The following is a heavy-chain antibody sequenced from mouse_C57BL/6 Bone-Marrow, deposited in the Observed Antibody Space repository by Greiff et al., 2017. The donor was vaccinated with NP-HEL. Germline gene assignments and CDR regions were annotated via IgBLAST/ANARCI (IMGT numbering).Heavy chain of an antibody. V-gene: IGHV1-55*01. Sequence: QVQLQQPGAELVKPGASVKMSCKASGYTFTSYWITWVKQRPGQGLEWIGDIYPGSGSTNYNEKFKSKAKLTVDTSSSTAYMQLSSLTSEDSAVYYCAREGHYVAWFAYWGQGTLVTVSA. J-gene: IGHJ3*01. D-gene: IGHD2-1*01. CDR2: IYPGSGST. CDR1: GYTFTSYW. CDR3: AREGHYVAWFAY.